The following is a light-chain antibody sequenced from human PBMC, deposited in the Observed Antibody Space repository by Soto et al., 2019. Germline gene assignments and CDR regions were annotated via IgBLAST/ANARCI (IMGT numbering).Light chain of an antibody. CDR3: HQHYYIPHT. Sequence: DVVLTQSPDSLPVSLGERATTNCRSTQNLLYSHNTNNYLAWYQKKPGQPPKLLIFWASTREYGGPDRFSGSGSETDFSLSISSLQAEDLAVYYCHQHYYIPHTFGEGTKVEL. CDR1: QNLLYSHNTNNY. V-gene: IGKV4-1*01. J-gene: IGKJ1*01. CDR2: WAS.